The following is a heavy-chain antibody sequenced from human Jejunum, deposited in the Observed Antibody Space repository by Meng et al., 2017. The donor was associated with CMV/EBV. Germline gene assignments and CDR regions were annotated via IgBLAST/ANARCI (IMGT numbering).Heavy chain of an antibody. D-gene: IGHD6-19*01. CDR1: GGSVSSGGYY. CDR3: ARVSSGWDYFDY. J-gene: IGHJ4*02. Sequence: GQLQEPGPGLVKPSQTLSLTCTVSGGSVSSGGYYWTWIRQHPGKGLEWFGHIYYSGSTFYNPSLKRRVIISIGTSKNQFSLNLRSVTAADTAVYYCARVSSGWDYFDYWGQGTLVTVSS. V-gene: IGHV4-31*03. CDR2: IYYSGST.